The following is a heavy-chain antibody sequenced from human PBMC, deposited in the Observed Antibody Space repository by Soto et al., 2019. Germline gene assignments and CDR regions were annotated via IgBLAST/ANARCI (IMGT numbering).Heavy chain of an antibody. CDR2: INPNSGGT. V-gene: IGHV1-2*04. D-gene: IGHD2-2*01. CDR1: GYTFTGYY. J-gene: IGHJ6*02. Sequence: ASVKVSCKASGYTFTGYYMHWVRQAPGQGLEWMGWINPNSGGTNYAQKFQGWVTMTRDTSISTAYMELSRLRSDDTAVYYCARGCSSTGCYGDYYYYGMDVWGQGTKVTVSS. CDR3: ARGCSSTGCYGDYYYYGMDV.